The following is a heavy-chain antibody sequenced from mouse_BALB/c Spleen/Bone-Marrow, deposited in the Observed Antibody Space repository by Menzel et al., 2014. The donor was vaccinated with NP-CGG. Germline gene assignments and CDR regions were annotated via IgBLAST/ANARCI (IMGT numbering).Heavy chain of an antibody. CDR2: INPDSSTI. D-gene: IGHD2-4*01. V-gene: IGHV4-1*02. Sequence: EVQLVESGGGLVQPGGSLKLSCAASGFDFSRYWMSWVRQAPGKGLEWIGEINPDSSTINYTPSLKDKFIISRDNAKNTLYLQMSKVRSEDTALYYCARPPLYYDYAWFAYWGQGTLVTVSA. CDR1: GFDFSRYW. CDR3: ARPPLYYDYAWFAY. J-gene: IGHJ3*01.